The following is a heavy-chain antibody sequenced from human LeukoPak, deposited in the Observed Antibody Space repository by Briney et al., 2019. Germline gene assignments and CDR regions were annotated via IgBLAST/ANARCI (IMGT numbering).Heavy chain of an antibody. D-gene: IGHD6-13*01. J-gene: IGHJ5*02. CDR1: GGSISSSSYY. CDR2: IYYSGST. Sequence: PSETLSLTCTVSGGSISSSSYYWGWIRQPPGKGLEWIGSIYYSGSTYYNPSLKSRVTISVDTSKNQFSLKLSSVTAADTAVYYCARHPLSLGIAAAGTEYSWFDPWGQGTLVTVSS. CDR3: ARHPLSLGIAAAGTEYSWFDP. V-gene: IGHV4-39*01.